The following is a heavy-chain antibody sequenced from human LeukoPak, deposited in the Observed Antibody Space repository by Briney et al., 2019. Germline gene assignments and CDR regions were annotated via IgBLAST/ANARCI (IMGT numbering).Heavy chain of an antibody. CDR3: ARDRSSSDNAEYFQH. CDR1: GYTFASYY. D-gene: IGHD6-13*01. CDR2: IIPIFGTA. V-gene: IGHV1-69*13. J-gene: IGHJ1*01. Sequence: GASVKVSCKASGYTFASYYMHWVRQAPGQGLEWMGGIIPIFGTANYAQKFQGRVTITADESTSTAYMELSSLRSEDTAVYYCARDRSSSDNAEYFQHWGQGTLVTVSS.